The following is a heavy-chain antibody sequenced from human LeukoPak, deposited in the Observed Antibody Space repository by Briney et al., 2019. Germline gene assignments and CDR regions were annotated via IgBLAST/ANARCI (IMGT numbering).Heavy chain of an antibody. V-gene: IGHV1-8*01. CDR1: GYTFTSYE. CDR2: MNPSSGDT. Sequence: ASVKVSCKASGYTFTSYEINWVRQATGQGLEWMGWMNPSSGDTAYAQKFQGRITMTRSTSISTAYMELSSLRSEDTAVYYCARGLGSYDSSELTWPMISFWGHGTLVTVSS. CDR3: ARGLGSYDSSELTWPMISF. D-gene: IGHD3-22*01. J-gene: IGHJ4*01.